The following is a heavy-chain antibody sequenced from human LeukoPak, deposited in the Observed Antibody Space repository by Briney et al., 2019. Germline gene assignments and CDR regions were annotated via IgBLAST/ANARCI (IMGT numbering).Heavy chain of an antibody. D-gene: IGHD2-2*01. CDR1: GGSTSSGGYY. V-gene: IGHV4-31*03. CDR2: IYYSGST. CDR3: ARVRTYCSSTSCRNWFDP. Sequence: SETLSLTCTVSGGSTSSGGYYWSWIRQHPGKGLEWIGYIYYSGSTYYNPSLKSRVTISVDTSKNQFSLRLSSVTAADTAVYYCARVRTYCSSTSCRNWFDPWGQGTLVTVSS. J-gene: IGHJ5*02.